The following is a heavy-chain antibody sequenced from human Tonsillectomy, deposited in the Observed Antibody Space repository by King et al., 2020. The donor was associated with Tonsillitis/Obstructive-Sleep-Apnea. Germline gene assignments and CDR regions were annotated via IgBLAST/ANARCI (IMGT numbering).Heavy chain of an antibody. Sequence: VQLVESGGGLVQPGGSLRLACATSGFTFRSYGMNWVRQAPGKGLEGVSYISVSGSNIYYADSVKGRLTISRDNAKNSLYLKMNSLRAEDTAVYYCAREGPPEGELSFDYWGQGTLVTVSS. CDR1: GFTFRSYG. D-gene: IGHD3-16*02. J-gene: IGHJ4*02. V-gene: IGHV3-48*03. CDR3: AREGPPEGELSFDY. CDR2: ISVSGSNI.